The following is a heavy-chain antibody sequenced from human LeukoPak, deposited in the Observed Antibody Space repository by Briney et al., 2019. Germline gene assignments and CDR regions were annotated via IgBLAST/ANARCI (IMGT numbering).Heavy chain of an antibody. Sequence: NRSETLSLTCAVYIDSFTNYYWNWIRQTPGKGLEWIGEVNDSGGTNFNPSLKSRVTISLDTSKNQFSLKLSSVTAADTGIYYCARLAQDYAVWNGWYYYHYMDVWGKGTTVTISS. D-gene: IGHD4-17*01. V-gene: IGHV4-34*01. CDR3: ARLAQDYAVWNGWYYYHYMDV. CDR2: VNDSGGT. J-gene: IGHJ6*03. CDR1: IDSFTNYY.